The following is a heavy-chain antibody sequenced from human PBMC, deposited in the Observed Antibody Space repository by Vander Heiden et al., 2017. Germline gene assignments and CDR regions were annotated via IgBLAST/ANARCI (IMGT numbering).Heavy chain of an antibody. V-gene: IGHV3-48*02. CDR3: ARSVEGSHDY. Sequence: EVQLVEAGGGLVQPGGSLRPSCAASGFNFRVYSMNWIRQAPGKGLEWISYMTSDTRTIHYADSVKGRFTISRDNDKYSLYLQMNSLRDEDTAVYYCARSVEGSHDYWGKGALVIVSS. CDR2: MTSDTRTI. J-gene: IGHJ4*02. CDR1: GFNFRVYS. D-gene: IGHD6-13*01.